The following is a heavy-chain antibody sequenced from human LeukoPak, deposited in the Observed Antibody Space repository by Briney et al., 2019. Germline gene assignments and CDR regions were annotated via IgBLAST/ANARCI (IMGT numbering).Heavy chain of an antibody. CDR2: IYPGDSDT. V-gene: IGHV5-51*01. CDR3: ARRVEGYCSSTSCYTAHWFDP. J-gene: IGHJ5*02. CDR1: GYTFTSYW. Sequence: KVSCKASGYTFTSYWIGWVRQMPGKGLEWMGIIYPGDSDTRYSPSFQGQVTISADKSIRTAYLQWSSLKASDTAMYYCARRVEGYCSSTSCYTAHWFDPWGQGTLVTVSS. D-gene: IGHD2-2*02.